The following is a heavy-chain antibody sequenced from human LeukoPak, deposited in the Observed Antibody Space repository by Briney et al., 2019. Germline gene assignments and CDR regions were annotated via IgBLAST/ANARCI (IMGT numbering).Heavy chain of an antibody. CDR1: GGSISSGSYY. CDR2: MYYSGTT. J-gene: IGHJ4*02. Sequence: ASETLSLTCTVSGGSISSGSYYWGWIRQPPGKGLEWIASMYYSGTTFYSPSLKSRLTISVDTSKNQLSLKLGSVTAADTAVYYCARHPPRDGSAFDYWGQGTLVTVSS. CDR3: ARHPPRDGSAFDY. V-gene: IGHV4-39*01.